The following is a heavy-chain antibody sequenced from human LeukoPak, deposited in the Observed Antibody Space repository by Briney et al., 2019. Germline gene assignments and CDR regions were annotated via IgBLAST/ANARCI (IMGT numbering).Heavy chain of an antibody. CDR2: INPNSGDS. Sequence: PSVKVSCKASGYTFTAYSMHWVRQAPGQGLEWMGWINPNSGDSNYAQKFEGRVTMTRDTSISTAYMELSRVRSDDTAVYYRARVRGSCTTTSCSSFDFWGQGTLVTVSP. CDR1: GYTFTAYS. V-gene: IGHV1-2*02. D-gene: IGHD2-2*01. J-gene: IGHJ4*02. CDR3: ARVRGSCTTTSCSSFDF.